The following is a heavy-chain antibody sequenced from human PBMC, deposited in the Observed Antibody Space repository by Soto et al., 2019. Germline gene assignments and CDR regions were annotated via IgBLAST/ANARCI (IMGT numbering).Heavy chain of an antibody. J-gene: IGHJ6*03. CDR2: IYPGDSDT. V-gene: IGHV5-51*01. D-gene: IGHD3-3*01. CDR1: GYSFTSYW. Sequence: PGESLKISCKGSGYSFTSYWIGWVRQMPGKGLEWMGIIYPGDSDTRYSPSFQGQVTISADKSISTAYLQWSSLKASDTAMYYCARQGLGNYDFWSGSPPAIDYYYMDVWGKGTTVTVSS. CDR3: ARQGLGNYDFWSGSPPAIDYYYMDV.